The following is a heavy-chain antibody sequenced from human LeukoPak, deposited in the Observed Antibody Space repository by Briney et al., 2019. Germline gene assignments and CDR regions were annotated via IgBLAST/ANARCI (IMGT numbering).Heavy chain of an antibody. V-gene: IGHV3-30*02. J-gene: IGHJ4*02. CDR1: GFTFSSYG. D-gene: IGHD6-13*01. CDR2: IWYGGSNK. Sequence: PGGSLRLSCAASGFTFSSYGMHWVRQAPGKGLEWVAVIWYGGSNKYYADSVKGRFTISRDNSKNTLYLQMNSLRAEDTAVYYCAKDITIYGSSWPAIDYWGQGTLVTVSS. CDR3: AKDITIYGSSWPAIDY.